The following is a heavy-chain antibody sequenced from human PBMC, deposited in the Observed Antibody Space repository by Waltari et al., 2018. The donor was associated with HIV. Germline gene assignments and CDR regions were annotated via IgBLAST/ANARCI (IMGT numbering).Heavy chain of an antibody. CDR1: GFIFTTYD. V-gene: IGHV3-13*01. CDR2: VGTAGET. Sequence: EVQLVESGGGLVQPGGSLRLSCGASGFIFTTYDMHWVRQRTGKGLEWVSAVGTAGETYYSDSVKGRLTISREDAKNSLFLQMNSLRAEDTALYYCARDTLGTLDYWGQGILITVSS. CDR3: ARDTLGTLDY. J-gene: IGHJ4*02.